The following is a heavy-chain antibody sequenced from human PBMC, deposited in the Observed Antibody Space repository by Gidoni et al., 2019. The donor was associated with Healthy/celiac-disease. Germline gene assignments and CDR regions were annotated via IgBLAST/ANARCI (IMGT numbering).Heavy chain of an antibody. J-gene: IGHJ4*02. Sequence: QITLKESGPTLVKPTQTLTLTCTFSGFSLSTSGVGVGWIRQPPGKALEWLTLISWADDKRYSQSLKSKLTITKDTTKNQVVLTMTNMDPVETATYYWAHSLGGSDDYWGQGTLVTVSS. V-gene: IGHV2-5*02. D-gene: IGHD5-12*01. CDR3: AHSLGGSDDY. CDR2: ISWADDK. CDR1: GFSLSTSGVG.